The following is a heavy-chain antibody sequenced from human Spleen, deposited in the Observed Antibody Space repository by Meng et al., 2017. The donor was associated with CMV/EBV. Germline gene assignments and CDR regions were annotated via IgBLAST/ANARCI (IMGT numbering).Heavy chain of an antibody. J-gene: IGHJ6*02. CDR3: ARDRRLGVGYGMDV. CDR1: GFSFSDYY. Sequence: GESLKISCAGSGFSFSDYYMSWIRQAPGKGLEWLSYISSSGDTIFYADSLRGRFTISRDNAKNSVYLEMKTLRAEDTAVYYCARDRRLGVGYGMDVWGQGTSVTVSS. D-gene: IGHD3-3*01. V-gene: IGHV3-11*01. CDR2: ISSSGDTI.